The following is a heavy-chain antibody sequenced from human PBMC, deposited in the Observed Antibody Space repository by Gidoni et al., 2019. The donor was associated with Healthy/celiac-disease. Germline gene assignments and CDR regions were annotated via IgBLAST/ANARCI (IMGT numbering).Heavy chain of an antibody. V-gene: IGHV4-34*01. CDR3: ARGGIVVVVAATVRSYYFDY. CDR1: GGSFSGYY. Sequence: QVQLQQWGAGLLTPSETLSLTCAVYGGSFSGYYWSWIRQPPGKGLEWIGEINHSGSTNYNPSLKSRVTISVDTSKNQFSLKLSSVTAADTAVYYCARGGIVVVVAATVRSYYFDYWGQGTLVTVSS. J-gene: IGHJ4*02. CDR2: INHSGST. D-gene: IGHD2-15*01.